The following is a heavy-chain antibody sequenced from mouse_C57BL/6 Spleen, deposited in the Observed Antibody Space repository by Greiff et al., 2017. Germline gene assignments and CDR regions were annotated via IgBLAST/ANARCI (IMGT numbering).Heavy chain of an antibody. CDR1: GFNIKDDY. CDR2: IDPENGDT. CDR3: TTNDYDGFAY. D-gene: IGHD2-4*01. J-gene: IGHJ3*01. Sequence: VQLQQSGAELVRPGASVKLSCTASGFNIKDDYMHWVKQRPEQGLEWIGWIDPENGDTEYASKFQGKATITADTSSNTAYLQLSSLTSEDTAVXYCTTNDYDGFAYWGQGTLVTVSA. V-gene: IGHV14-4*01.